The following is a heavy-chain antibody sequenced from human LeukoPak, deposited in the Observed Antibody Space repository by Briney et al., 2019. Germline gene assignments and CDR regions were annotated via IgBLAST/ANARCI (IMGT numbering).Heavy chain of an antibody. CDR1: GYTFTGYY. CDR3: AKQGAARQDYYMDV. V-gene: IGHV1-69*06. CDR2: IIPIFGTA. J-gene: IGHJ6*03. D-gene: IGHD5-18*01. Sequence: SVKVSCKASGYTFTGYYMHWVRQAPGQGLEWMGRIIPIFGTANYAQRFQDRVTITADIVSSTAYMELTSLTSGDTAVYFCAKQGAARQDYYMDVWGNGTTVTVSS.